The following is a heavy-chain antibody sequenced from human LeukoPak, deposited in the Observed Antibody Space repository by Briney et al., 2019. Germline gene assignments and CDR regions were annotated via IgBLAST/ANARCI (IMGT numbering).Heavy chain of an antibody. D-gene: IGHD6-19*01. CDR3: AKDAIRELIAVAGIGFDP. Sequence: PGGSLRLACAASGFTFSSYAISWVRQAPGKGLGWVSAISGSGGSTYYADSVKGRFTISRDNSKNTLYLQMNSLRAEDTAVYYCAKDAIRELIAVAGIGFDPWGQGTLVTVSS. CDR2: ISGSGGST. V-gene: IGHV3-23*01. J-gene: IGHJ5*02. CDR1: GFTFSSYA.